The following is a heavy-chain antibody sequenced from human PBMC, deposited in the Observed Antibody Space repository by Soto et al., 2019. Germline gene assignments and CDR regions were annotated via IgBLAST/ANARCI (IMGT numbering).Heavy chain of an antibody. V-gene: IGHV1-18*01. CDR2: ISAYNGNT. Sequence: GASVKVSCKASGYTFTSYGISWVRQAPGQGLEWMGWISAYNGNTNYAQKLQGRVTMTTDTSTSTAYMELRSLRSDDTAVYYCAKIRAAMAFPDAFDIWGQVTMVTVSS. CDR1: GYTFTSYG. J-gene: IGHJ3*02. CDR3: AKIRAAMAFPDAFDI. D-gene: IGHD2-2*01.